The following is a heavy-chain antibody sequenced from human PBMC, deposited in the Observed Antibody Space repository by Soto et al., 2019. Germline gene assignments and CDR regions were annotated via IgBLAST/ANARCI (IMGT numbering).Heavy chain of an antibody. Sequence: GGSLRLSCAASGFTFSSYWMSWVRQAPGKGLEWVANIKQDGSEKYYVDSVKGRFTISRDNAKNSLYLQMNSLRAEDTAVYYCARDWVLDDFWSGYYGYYFDYWGQGTLVTVSS. CDR1: GFTFSSYW. J-gene: IGHJ4*02. CDR3: ARDWVLDDFWSGYYGYYFDY. CDR2: IKQDGSEK. V-gene: IGHV3-7*05. D-gene: IGHD3-3*01.